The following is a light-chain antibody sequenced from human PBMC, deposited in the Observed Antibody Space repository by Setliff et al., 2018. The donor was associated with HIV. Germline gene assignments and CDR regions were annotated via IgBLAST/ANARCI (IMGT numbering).Light chain of an antibody. Sequence: QSVLTQPRSVSGSPGQSVTISCTGTSSDIGAYNYVSWHQQHPGKAPKLMIYDVSKRPSGVPDRFSASKSGNTASPTISGLQAEDESDYYCCSYSGTYTYVFGTGTKVTVL. J-gene: IGLJ1*01. CDR1: SSDIGAYNY. CDR3: CSYSGTYTYV. V-gene: IGLV2-11*01. CDR2: DVS.